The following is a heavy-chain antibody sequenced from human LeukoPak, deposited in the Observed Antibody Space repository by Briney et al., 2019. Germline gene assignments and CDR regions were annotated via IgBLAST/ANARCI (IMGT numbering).Heavy chain of an antibody. CDR1: GVSISSYY. CDR3: ARRVEMATTDNWFDP. CDR2: IYYSGST. J-gene: IGHJ5*02. V-gene: IGHV4-59*08. Sequence: SETLSLTCTVSGVSISSYYWSWIRQPPGEGLEWIGYIYYSGSTNYNPSLKSRVTISVDTSKNQFSLKLSSGTAADTAVYYCARRVEMATTDNWFDPWGQGTLVTVSS. D-gene: IGHD5-24*01.